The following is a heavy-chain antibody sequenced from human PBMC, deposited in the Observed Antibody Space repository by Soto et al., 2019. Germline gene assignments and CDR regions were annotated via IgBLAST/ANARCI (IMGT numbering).Heavy chain of an antibody. CDR3: PKDLETYIPHFFYY. V-gene: IGHV3-23*01. J-gene: IGHJ4*02. D-gene: IGHD1-1*01. Sequence: GGSLRLSCAASGFTFSTYAMSWVRQAPGKGLEWVSAISGSGGTTYYADSVKGRYTISRDKSQNTLNLEMDSLRAEDTTEYYQPKDLETYIPHFFYYWGQGTWVTVSS. CDR2: ISGSGGTT. CDR1: GFTFSTYA.